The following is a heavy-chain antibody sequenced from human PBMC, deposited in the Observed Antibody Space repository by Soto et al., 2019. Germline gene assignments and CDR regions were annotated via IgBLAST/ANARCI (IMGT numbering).Heavy chain of an antibody. V-gene: IGHV3-23*01. J-gene: IGHJ3*02. CDR2: ISGSGGTA. CDR1: GFTFTTYP. Sequence: EEQLLESGGGLVQPGGSLRLSCAASGFTFTTYPMSWVRQAPGKGLEWVSAISGSGGTAYNADSVKGRFTISRDNSKNTLYLQMNSLRAEDTAVYYCARSVRRSGGRFKALDIWGQGTMVTVSS. CDR3: ARSVRRSGGRFKALDI. D-gene: IGHD2-15*01.